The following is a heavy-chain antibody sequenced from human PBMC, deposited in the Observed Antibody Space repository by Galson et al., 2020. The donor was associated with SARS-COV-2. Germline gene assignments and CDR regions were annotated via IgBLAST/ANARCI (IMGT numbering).Heavy chain of an antibody. CDR3: TRGCSSTRCPSDY. CDR2: INPDGSGT. V-gene: IGHV3-74*01. D-gene: IGHD2-2*01. Sequence: TFSTSFLHWVRQAPGQGLVWVSVINPDGSGTNYADFVEGRFTISRDNAKNTLYLQMNRLRAEDTAVYYCTRGCSSTRCPSDYWGQGTLVTVSS. CDR1: TFSTSF. J-gene: IGHJ4*02.